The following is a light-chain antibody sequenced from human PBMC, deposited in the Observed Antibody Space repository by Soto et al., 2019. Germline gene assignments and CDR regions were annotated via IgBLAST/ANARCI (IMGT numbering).Light chain of an antibody. CDR1: TGAVTNGHY. Sequence: QAVVTQEPSLTVSPGGTVTLTCGCSTGAVTNGHYPYWFQQKPGQAPRTLIYDTTNKHSRTPARFSGSLLGGKAALTLSGAQPEDEADYYCLLTHSGGWVFGGGTELTVL. CDR3: LLTHSGGWV. V-gene: IGLV7-46*01. CDR2: DTT. J-gene: IGLJ3*02.